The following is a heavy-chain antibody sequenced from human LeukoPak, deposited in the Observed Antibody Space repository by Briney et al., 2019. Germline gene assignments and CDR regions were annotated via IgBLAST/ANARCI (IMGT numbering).Heavy chain of an antibody. V-gene: IGHV4-39*01. CDR3: ASPGGGSYHYWYFDL. D-gene: IGHD1-26*01. Sequence: PSETLSLTCTVSGGSISSSSYYWGWIRQPPGKGLEWIGSIYYSGSTYYNPSLKSRVTISVDTSKNQFSLKLSFVTAADTAVYYCASPGGGSYHYWYFDLWGRGTLVTVSS. CDR2: IYYSGST. CDR1: GGSISSSSYY. J-gene: IGHJ2*01.